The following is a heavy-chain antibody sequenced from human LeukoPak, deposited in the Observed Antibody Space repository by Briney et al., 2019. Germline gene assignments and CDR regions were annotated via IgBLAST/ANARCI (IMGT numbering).Heavy chain of an antibody. J-gene: IGHJ4*02. CDR1: GFTFSSYS. V-gene: IGHV3-21*01. CDR3: ARLVPAAIPRPFDY. Sequence: PGGSLRLSCAASGFTFSSYSMNWVRQAPGKGLEWVSSISSSSSYIYYADSVKGRFTISRDNAKNSLYLQMNSLRAEDTAVYYCARLVPAAIPRPFDYWGQGTLVTVSS. CDR2: ISSSSSYI. D-gene: IGHD2-2*01.